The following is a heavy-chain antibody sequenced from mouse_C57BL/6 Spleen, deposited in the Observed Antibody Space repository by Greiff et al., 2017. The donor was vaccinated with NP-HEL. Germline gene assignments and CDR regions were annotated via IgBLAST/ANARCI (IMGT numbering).Heavy chain of an antibody. V-gene: IGHV5-9-1*02. D-gene: IGHD1-1*01. J-gene: IGHJ1*03. CDR2: ISSGGDYI. Sequence: EVKVVESGEGLVKPGGSLKLSCAASGFTFSSYAMSWVRQTPEKRLEWVAYISSGGDYIYYADTVKGRFTISRDNARNTLYLQMSSLKSEDTAMYYCTRGDYGSYWYFDVWGTGTTVTVSS. CDR3: TRGDYGSYWYFDV. CDR1: GFTFSSYA.